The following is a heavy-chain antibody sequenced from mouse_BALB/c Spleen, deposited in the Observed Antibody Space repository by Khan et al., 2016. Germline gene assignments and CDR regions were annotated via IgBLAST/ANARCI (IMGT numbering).Heavy chain of an antibody. CDR3: ARTGDYPYYAMDY. D-gene: IGHD2-13*01. Sequence: QIQLVQSGPELKKPGETVKISCKASEYTFTNYGMNWVKQAPGKGLKWMGWINTNTGEPTYAEEFKGRFAFSLEATASTAYLQRTNLKNEDSATYFCARTGDYPYYAMDYWGQGTSVTVSS. J-gene: IGHJ4*01. CDR2: INTNTGEP. V-gene: IGHV9-3*02. CDR1: EYTFTNYG.